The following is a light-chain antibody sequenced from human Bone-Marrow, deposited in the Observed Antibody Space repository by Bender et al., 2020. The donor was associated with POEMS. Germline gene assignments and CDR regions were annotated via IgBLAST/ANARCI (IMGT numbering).Light chain of an antibody. Sequence: QSALTQPASVSGSPGQSITISCTGTSSDIGGYNYVSWYQQHPGKAPKLMILDVNTRPSGVSNRFSGSKSGNTASLTISGLQAEDEADYFCISYTSSSTLVFGGGTELPVL. CDR3: ISYTSSSTLV. CDR1: SSDIGGYNY. V-gene: IGLV2-14*03. CDR2: DVN. J-gene: IGLJ3*02.